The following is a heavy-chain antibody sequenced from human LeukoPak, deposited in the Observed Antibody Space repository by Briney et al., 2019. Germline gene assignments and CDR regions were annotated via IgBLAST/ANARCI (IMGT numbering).Heavy chain of an antibody. D-gene: IGHD1-26*01. CDR3: AKAMYSGSSYDY. V-gene: IGHV3-30*02. Sequence: GGSLRLSCAASGFTFSSYGMHWVRQAPGKGLEWVAFIRYDGSNKYYADSVKGRFTISRDNSKNTLYLQMNSLRADDTAVYYCAKAMYSGSSYDYWGQGTLVTVSS. CDR2: IRYDGSNK. CDR1: GFTFSSYG. J-gene: IGHJ4*02.